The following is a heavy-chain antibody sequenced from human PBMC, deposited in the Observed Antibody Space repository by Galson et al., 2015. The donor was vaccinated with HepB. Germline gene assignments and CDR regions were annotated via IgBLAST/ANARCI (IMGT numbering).Heavy chain of an antibody. CDR2: ISAYNGNT. V-gene: IGHV1-18*01. Sequence: SVKVSCKASGYTFTSYGISWVRQAPGQGLEWMGWISAYNGNTNYAQKLQGRVTMTTDTSTSTAYMELRGLRSEDTAVYYCARDRYYDSSGYSHLDYWGQGTLVTVSS. CDR3: ARDRYYDSSGYSHLDY. J-gene: IGHJ4*02. D-gene: IGHD3-22*01. CDR1: GYTFTSYG.